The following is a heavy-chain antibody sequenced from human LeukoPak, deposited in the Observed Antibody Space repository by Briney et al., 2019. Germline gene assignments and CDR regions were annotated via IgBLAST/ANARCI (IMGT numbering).Heavy chain of an antibody. CDR3: ARDPNYYDSSGYPDY. V-gene: IGHV3-11*01. Sequence: GGSLRLSCAASGFTFSDYYMSWIRQAPGKGREWVSYISSSGSTIYYADSVKGRFTISRDNAKNSLYLQMNSLRAEDTAVYYCARDPNYYDSSGYPDYWGQGTLVTVSS. J-gene: IGHJ4*02. D-gene: IGHD3-22*01. CDR2: ISSSGSTI. CDR1: GFTFSDYY.